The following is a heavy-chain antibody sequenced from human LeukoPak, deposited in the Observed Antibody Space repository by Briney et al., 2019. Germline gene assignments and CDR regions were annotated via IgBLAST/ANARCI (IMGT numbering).Heavy chain of an antibody. Sequence: ASVKLSCKVSGYSLSDLSLQWVRQAPGQGLEWMGGFNPELTETIYSQKFQGRVTLTEDTSTDTAYMELSSLRSEDTAMYFCAQQKAGYSGSPSWFDPWGQGTLVTVSS. CDR3: AQQKAGYSGSPSWFDP. CDR1: GYSLSDLS. CDR2: FNPELTET. V-gene: IGHV1-24*01. J-gene: IGHJ5*02. D-gene: IGHD5-12*01.